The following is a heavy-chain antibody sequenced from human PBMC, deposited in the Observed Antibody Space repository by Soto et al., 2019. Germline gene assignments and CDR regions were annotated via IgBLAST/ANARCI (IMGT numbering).Heavy chain of an antibody. CDR1: GYTFTSYG. D-gene: IGHD1-26*01. CDR3: ARDRLLLGSEGPHYFDY. V-gene: IGHV1-18*01. Sequence: ASVKVSCKASGYTFTSYGISWVRQAPGQGLEWMGWISAYNGNTNYAQKLQGRVTITADESTSTAYMELSSLRSEDTAVYYCARDRLLLGSEGPHYFDYWGQGTLVTVSS. J-gene: IGHJ4*02. CDR2: ISAYNGNT.